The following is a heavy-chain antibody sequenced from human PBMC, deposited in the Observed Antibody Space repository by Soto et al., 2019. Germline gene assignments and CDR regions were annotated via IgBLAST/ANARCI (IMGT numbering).Heavy chain of an antibody. Sequence: SETLSLTCTVSGGSISSGDYYWSWIRQPPGKGLEWIGYVYYSGSTYYNPSLKSRVTISVDTSKNQFSLKLSSVTAADTAVYYCARLAILEQHAFDIWGKGTMGT. CDR3: ARLAILEQHAFDI. CDR1: GGSISSGDYY. V-gene: IGHV4-30-4*01. J-gene: IGHJ3*02. D-gene: IGHD2-21*01. CDR2: VYYSGST.